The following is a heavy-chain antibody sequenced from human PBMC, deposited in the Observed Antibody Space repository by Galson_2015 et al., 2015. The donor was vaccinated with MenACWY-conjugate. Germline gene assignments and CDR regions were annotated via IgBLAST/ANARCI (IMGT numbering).Heavy chain of an antibody. CDR3: ARIASWGSSYGYFDY. CDR1: GGSLSRNY. D-gene: IGHD5-18*01. J-gene: IGHJ4*02. CDR2: IRDTGSL. Sequence: ETLSLTCTVSGGSLSRNYWRWFPQPPGTGLEWIAYIRDTGSLKDNPSLKRRVTLSADQSNNQFSLRLISVTDEDTAVYYCARIASWGSSYGYFDYWGQGILVAVSS. V-gene: IGHV4-59*08.